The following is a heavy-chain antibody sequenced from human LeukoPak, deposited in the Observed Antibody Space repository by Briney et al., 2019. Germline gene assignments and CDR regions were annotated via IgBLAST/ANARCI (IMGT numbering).Heavy chain of an antibody. J-gene: IGHJ4*02. CDR1: GFTFSSYG. D-gene: IGHD3-10*02. Sequence: GGSLRLSCAASGFTFSSYGMHWVRQAPGKGLEWVAFIRNDGNNKYYADSVKGRFTISRDNSKNTLYLQMNSLRAEDTAVYYCARGTMFPYYFDYWGQGSLVTVSS. CDR2: IRNDGNNK. CDR3: ARGTMFPYYFDY. V-gene: IGHV3-30*02.